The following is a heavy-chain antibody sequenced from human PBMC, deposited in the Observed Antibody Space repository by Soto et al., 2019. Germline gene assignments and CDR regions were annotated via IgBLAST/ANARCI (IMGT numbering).Heavy chain of an antibody. CDR3: ARDRIRGYSYGYRYYSGMDV. J-gene: IGHJ6*02. V-gene: IGHV1-69*13. CDR2: IIPIFGTA. D-gene: IGHD5-18*01. Sequence: SVKVSCKASGGTFSSYAISWVRQAPGQGLEWMGGIIPIFGTANYAQKFQGRVTITADESTSTAYMELSSLRSEDTAVYYCARDRIRGYSYGYRYYSGMDVWGQGTTVTVSS. CDR1: GGTFSSYA.